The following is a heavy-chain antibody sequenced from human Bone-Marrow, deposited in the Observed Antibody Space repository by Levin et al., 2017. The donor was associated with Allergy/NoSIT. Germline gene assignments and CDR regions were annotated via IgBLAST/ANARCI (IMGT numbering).Heavy chain of an antibody. D-gene: IGHD2-15*01. CDR1: GYTFTSYA. V-gene: IGHV1-3*01. CDR3: AGTYCSGGSCYYFDY. Sequence: GESLKISCKASGYTFTSYAMHWVRQAPGQRLEWMGWINAGNGNTKYSQKFQGRVTITRDTSASTAYMELSSLRSEDTAVYYCAGTYCSGGSCYYFDYWGQGTLVTVSS. CDR2: INAGNGNT. J-gene: IGHJ4*02.